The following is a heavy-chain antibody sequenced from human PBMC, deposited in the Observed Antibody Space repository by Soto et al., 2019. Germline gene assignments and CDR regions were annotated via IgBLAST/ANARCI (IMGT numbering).Heavy chain of an antibody. CDR3: ARDKITGLFDY. CDR1: GGSFSGYS. Sequence: QVQLQQWGAGLLKPSETLSLTCAVYGGSFSGYSWTWIRQPPGTGLEWIGEINHSGSTNYNPSLKSRVTISVDTSKNQFSLKLTSVTAADTAPYYCARDKITGLFDYWGQGTLVTVSS. J-gene: IGHJ4*02. V-gene: IGHV4-34*01. CDR2: INHSGST. D-gene: IGHD2-8*02.